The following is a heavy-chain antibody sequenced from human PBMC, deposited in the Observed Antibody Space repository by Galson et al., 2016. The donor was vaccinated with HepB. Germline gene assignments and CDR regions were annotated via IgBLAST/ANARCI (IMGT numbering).Heavy chain of an antibody. CDR1: GFTFSSCG. Sequence: SLRLSCAVSGFTFSSCGMYWVRQAPGKGLEWVAGIWSDGSNKFHADSVKGRFTISRDNSKNTLWLQLDSLRAEDTALYYCAREGIFGSGWFYLDSWGQRTLVTVSS. CDR3: AREGIFGSGWFYLDS. D-gene: IGHD6-19*01. V-gene: IGHV3-33*07. J-gene: IGHJ4*02. CDR2: IWSDGSNK.